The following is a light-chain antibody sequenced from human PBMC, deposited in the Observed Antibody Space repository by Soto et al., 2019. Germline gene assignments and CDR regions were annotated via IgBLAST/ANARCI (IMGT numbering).Light chain of an antibody. J-gene: IGLJ1*01. V-gene: IGLV2-11*01. Sequence: QSALTQPRSVSGSPGQSVTISCTGTSSDVGGYNYVSWYPQHPGKAPKLMIYDVTTRPSGVPDRFSGSKSGNTASLTISGLQAEDEADYFFSALAGSAVVIGTTTKVTVL. CDR1: SSDVGGYNY. CDR3: SALAGSAVV. CDR2: DVT.